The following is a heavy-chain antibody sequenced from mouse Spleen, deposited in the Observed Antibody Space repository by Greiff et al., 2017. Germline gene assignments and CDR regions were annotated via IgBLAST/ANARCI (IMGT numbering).Heavy chain of an antibody. D-gene: IGHD2-1*01. V-gene: IGHV1-18*01. CDR3: ARSRIYYGNYARYYYAMDY. Sequence: VQLQQSGPELVKPGASVKIPCKASGYTFTDYNMYWVKQSPGKSLEWIGDINPNNGGTIYNQKFKGKATLTVDKSSSTAYMELRSLTSEDTAVYYCARSRIYYGNYARYYYAMDYWGQGTSVTVSS. CDR1: GYTFTDYN. CDR2: INPNNGGT. J-gene: IGHJ4*01.